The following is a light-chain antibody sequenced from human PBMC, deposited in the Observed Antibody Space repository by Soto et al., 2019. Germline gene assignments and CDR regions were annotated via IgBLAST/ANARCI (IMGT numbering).Light chain of an antibody. CDR3: QQYNSYPYT. J-gene: IGKJ2*01. CDR1: QSISSW. Sequence: DIQMTQSPSTLSTTVGDRVTITCRASQSISSWLAWYQQKPGKAPKLLIYKASSLESGVPSRFSGSGSGTEFTLTISSLQPDDFATYYCQQYNSYPYTFGQGTKLEI. V-gene: IGKV1-5*03. CDR2: KAS.